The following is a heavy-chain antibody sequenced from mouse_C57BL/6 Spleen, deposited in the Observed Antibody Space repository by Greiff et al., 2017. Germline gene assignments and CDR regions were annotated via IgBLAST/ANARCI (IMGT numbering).Heavy chain of an antibody. CDR2: INPRNGGT. J-gene: IGHJ4*01. Sequence: VQLQQPGTELVKPGASVKLSCKASGYTFTSYWMHWVKQRPGQGLEWIGNINPRNGGTNYNEKFKSKATLTVEKSSSTAYMQLSSLTTEDSAVYCGGRSRKYFAMDDWGQGTSVTVST. V-gene: IGHV1-53*01. CDR1: GYTFTSYW. CDR3: GRSRKYFAMDD.